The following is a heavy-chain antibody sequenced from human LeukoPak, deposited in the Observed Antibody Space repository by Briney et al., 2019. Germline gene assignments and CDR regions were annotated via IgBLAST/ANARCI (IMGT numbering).Heavy chain of an antibody. CDR2: ISAYNGNT. D-gene: IGHD3-10*01. CDR1: GYTFTSYG. CDR3: ARDGPYYYGSGSTGEYDY. Sequence: GASVKVSCKASGYTFTSYGISWVRQAPGQGLEWMGWISAYNGNTNYAQKLQGRVTVTTDTSTSTAYMELRSLRSDDTAVYYCARDGPYYYGSGSTGEYDYWGQGTLVTVSS. V-gene: IGHV1-18*01. J-gene: IGHJ4*02.